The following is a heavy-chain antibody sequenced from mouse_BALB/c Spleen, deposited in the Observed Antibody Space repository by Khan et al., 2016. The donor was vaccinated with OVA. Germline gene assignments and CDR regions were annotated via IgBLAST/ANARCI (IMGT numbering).Heavy chain of an antibody. Sequence: QVRLQQSGPGLVAPSQSLSITCTVSGFSLTDYGVSWIRQPPGKGLEWLGVIWGGGSTYYNSALRSKLTIRQDNSKSQVFLKMNSLQTDDTAMYYCAKGVWSYYIALDYWGQGTSVTVSS. CDR3: AKGVWSYYIALDY. D-gene: IGHD2-10*02. J-gene: IGHJ4*01. CDR1: GFSLTDYG. CDR2: IWGGGST. V-gene: IGHV2-6-5*01.